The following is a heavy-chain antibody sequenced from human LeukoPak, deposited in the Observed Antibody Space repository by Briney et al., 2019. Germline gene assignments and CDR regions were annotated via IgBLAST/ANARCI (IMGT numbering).Heavy chain of an antibody. CDR2: IYHSGST. CDR1: GYSISSGYY. D-gene: IGHD3-22*01. J-gene: IGHJ6*03. V-gene: IGHV4-38-2*02. Sequence: PSETLSLTCTVSGYSISSGYYWGWIRQPPGKWLEWIGSIYHSGSTYYNPSLKSRVTISVDTSKNQFSLKLSSVTAADTAVYYCTRGSIAYYYMDVWGKGTTVTISS. CDR3: TRGSIAYYYMDV.